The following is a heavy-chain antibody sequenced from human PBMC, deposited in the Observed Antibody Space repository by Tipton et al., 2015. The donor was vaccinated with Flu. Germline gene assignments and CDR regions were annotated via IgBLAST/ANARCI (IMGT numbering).Heavy chain of an antibody. J-gene: IGHJ5*02. CDR2: IYYSGLS. Sequence: TLSLTCTVPGDSISSGGYYWTWIRQRPGKGLEWIGYIYYSGLSLYNPSLKSRLTISVDKSKNQFSLRLNSVTAADAAVYYCAKGLDPWGQGTLVTVSS. CDR1: GDSISSGGYY. V-gene: IGHV4-31*03. CDR3: AKGLDP.